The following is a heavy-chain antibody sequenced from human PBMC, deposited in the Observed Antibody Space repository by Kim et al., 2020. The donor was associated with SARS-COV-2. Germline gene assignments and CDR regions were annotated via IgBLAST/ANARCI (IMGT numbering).Heavy chain of an antibody. Sequence: SETLSLTCAVYGGSFSGYYWSWIRQPPGKGLEWIGEINHSGSTNYNPSLKSRVTISVDTSKNQFSLKLSSVTAADTAVYYCARGLHAAAGERGDYWGQGTLVTVSS. CDR3: ARGLHAAAGERGDY. D-gene: IGHD6-13*01. CDR1: GGSFSGYY. J-gene: IGHJ4*02. CDR2: INHSGST. V-gene: IGHV4-34*01.